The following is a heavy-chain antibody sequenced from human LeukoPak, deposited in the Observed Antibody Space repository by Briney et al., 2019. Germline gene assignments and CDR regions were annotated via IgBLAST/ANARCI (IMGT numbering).Heavy chain of an antibody. CDR3: ARGKGYGRSYYFDY. CDR2: IRSKANSYAT. D-gene: IGHD1-26*01. V-gene: IGHV3-73*01. Sequence: GGSLRLSCAASGFTFSGSAMHWVRQASGKGPEWVGRIRSKANSYATAYAASVKGRFTISRDDSKNTLYLQMNSLRAEDTAVYYCARGKGYGRSYYFDYWGQGTLVTVSS. J-gene: IGHJ4*02. CDR1: GFTFSGSA.